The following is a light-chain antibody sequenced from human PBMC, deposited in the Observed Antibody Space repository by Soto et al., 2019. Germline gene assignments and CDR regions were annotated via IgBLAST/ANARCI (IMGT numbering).Light chain of an antibody. CDR1: SSDVGGYNY. Sequence: QSALTQPASVSGSPGQSITISCTGTSSDVGGYNYVSWYQQHPGKAPKLMIYEVSNRPSGVSTRFSGSNSGNTASLTISGLQAEDEADYYCSSYTSSSTPPYVFGTGTKRTVL. CDR3: SSYTSSSTPPYV. CDR2: EVS. V-gene: IGLV2-14*01. J-gene: IGLJ1*01.